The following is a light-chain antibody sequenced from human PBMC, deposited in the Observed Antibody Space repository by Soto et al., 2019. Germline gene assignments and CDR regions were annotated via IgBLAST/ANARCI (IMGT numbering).Light chain of an antibody. CDR3: HQYNSYPWT. Sequence: DIQMTQSPPTLSASVGDRVTITCRAGQSNDNWLAWYQQKPGKAPKLLISKASNLESGVPSRFSGSGSGTEFTLTISSLQPDDFATYYCHQYNSYPWTFGQGTKVEIK. J-gene: IGKJ1*01. CDR1: QSNDNW. V-gene: IGKV1-5*03. CDR2: KAS.